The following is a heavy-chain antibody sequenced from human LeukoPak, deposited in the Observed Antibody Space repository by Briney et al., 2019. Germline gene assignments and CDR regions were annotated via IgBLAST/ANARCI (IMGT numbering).Heavy chain of an antibody. D-gene: IGHD5-24*01. CDR2: IPYDGSSK. V-gene: IGHV3-30-3*02. CDR1: GFTFSSYA. Sequence: PGGSLRLSCAASGFTFSSYAMHWVRQAPGKGLEWVAVIPYDGSSKYYIDSVKGRFTISRDNSKNTLYLQMNSLRAEDTAVYFCASGDGYNNYWGRGTLVTVSS. CDR3: ASGDGYNNY. J-gene: IGHJ4*02.